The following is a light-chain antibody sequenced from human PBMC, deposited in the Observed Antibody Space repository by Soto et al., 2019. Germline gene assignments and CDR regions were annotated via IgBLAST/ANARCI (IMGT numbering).Light chain of an antibody. Sequence: DIQMTQSPSTLSTSVGDRVTITCRASQSISSWLAWYQQKPGKAPNLLIYKASSLKSGVPSRFSGSGSGTDFTLTISSLQPDDFATYCCRQYNSYPLTFGGGTKVEIK. CDR2: KAS. CDR3: RQYNSYPLT. V-gene: IGKV1-5*03. J-gene: IGKJ4*01. CDR1: QSISSW.